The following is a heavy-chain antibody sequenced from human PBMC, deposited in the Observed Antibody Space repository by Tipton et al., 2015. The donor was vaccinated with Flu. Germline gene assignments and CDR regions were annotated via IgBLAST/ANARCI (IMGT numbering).Heavy chain of an antibody. V-gene: IGHV4-38-2*01. CDR2: ISHSGST. CDR3: ARESDIVAPRYFDY. CDR1: GYSMSTGYY. Sequence: TLSLTCAVSGYSMSTGYYWGWIRQPPGKGLEWIGSISHSGSTYYKPSLKSRVTISVDTSKNQFSLKLGSVTAADTAVYYCARESDIVAPRYFDYWGQGTLVTVSS. D-gene: IGHD5-12*01. J-gene: IGHJ4*02.